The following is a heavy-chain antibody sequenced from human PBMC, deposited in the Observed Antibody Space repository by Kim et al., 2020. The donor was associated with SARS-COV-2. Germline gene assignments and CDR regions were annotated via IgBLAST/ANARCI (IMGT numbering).Heavy chain of an antibody. V-gene: IGHV3-74*01. D-gene: IGHD3-9*01. J-gene: IGHJ5*02. CDR3: ARGRRYDILTGTHNWFDP. CDR2: INSDGSST. CDR1: GFTFSSYW. Sequence: GGSLRLSCAASGFTFSSYWMHWVRQAPGKGLVWVSRINSDGSSTSYADSVKGRFTISRDNAKNTLYLQMNSLRAEDTAVYYCARGRRYDILTGTHNWFDPWGQGTLVTVSS.